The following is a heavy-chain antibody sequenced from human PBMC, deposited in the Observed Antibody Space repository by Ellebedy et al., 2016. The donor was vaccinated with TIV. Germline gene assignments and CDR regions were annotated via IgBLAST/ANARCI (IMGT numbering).Heavy chain of an antibody. D-gene: IGHD1-14*01. Sequence: ESLKISXAVSGFTFSSYWMSWVRQPPGKGLEWIGEINHSGSTNYNPSLKSRVTISVDTSKNQFSLKLSSVTAADTAVYYCARAVSRWFNPWGQGTLVTVSS. CDR3: ARAVSRWFNP. CDR1: GFTFSSYW. J-gene: IGHJ5*02. V-gene: IGHV4-34*01. CDR2: INHSGST.